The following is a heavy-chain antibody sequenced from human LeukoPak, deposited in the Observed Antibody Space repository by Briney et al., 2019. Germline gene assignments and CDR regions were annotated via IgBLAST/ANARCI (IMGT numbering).Heavy chain of an antibody. CDR3: ARVTGYVMEDYFDY. J-gene: IGHJ4*02. CDR2: VNHSGHT. V-gene: IGHV4-38-2*02. D-gene: IGHD6-13*01. Sequence: SETLSLTCTVSGYSISSGYYWGWIRQPPGKGLEWIGEVNHSGHTNYNPSLQSRVTISVDTSKNQFSLRLSSVTAADTAVYYCARVTGYVMEDYFDYWGQGTLVTVSS. CDR1: GYSISSGYY.